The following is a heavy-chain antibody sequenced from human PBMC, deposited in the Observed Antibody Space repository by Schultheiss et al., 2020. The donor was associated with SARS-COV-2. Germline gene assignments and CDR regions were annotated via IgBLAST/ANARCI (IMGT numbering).Heavy chain of an antibody. J-gene: IGHJ4*02. CDR1: GGSISSSSYY. CDR2: IYYSGST. Sequence: SETLSLTCAVYGGSISSSSYYWGWIRQPPGKGLEWIGSIYYSGSTYYNPSLKSRVTISVDTSKNQFSLKLSSVTAADTAVYYCARGITTGGVIVKYDYWGQGTLVTVSS. D-gene: IGHD3-16*02. V-gene: IGHV4-39*07. CDR3: ARGITTGGVIVKYDY.